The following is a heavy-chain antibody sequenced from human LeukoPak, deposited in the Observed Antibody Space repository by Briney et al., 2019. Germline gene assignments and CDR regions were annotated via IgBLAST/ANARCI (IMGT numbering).Heavy chain of an antibody. J-gene: IGHJ3*02. CDR1: GGSISGYC. CDR2: MYYSGST. V-gene: IGHV4-59*08. Sequence: SETLSLTCTVSGGSISGYCWSWIRQSPGKGLVWIGYMYYSGSTNYNPSLKSRVTISIDMSKNQFSLTLSSVTAADTALYYCARHFTYYYDSSGYLRDAFDIWGQGTMVTVSS. CDR3: ARHFTYYYDSSGYLRDAFDI. D-gene: IGHD3-22*01.